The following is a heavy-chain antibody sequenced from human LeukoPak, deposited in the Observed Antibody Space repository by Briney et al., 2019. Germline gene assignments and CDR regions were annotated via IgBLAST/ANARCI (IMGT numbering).Heavy chain of an antibody. D-gene: IGHD3-22*01. CDR2: MCYSGST. CDR3: ARQYYDSTGYYYFDN. V-gene: IGHV4-39*01. CDR1: GDAITGSSYY. J-gene: IGHJ4*02. Sequence: SETLSLTCTVSGDAITGSSYYWGWIRQPPGKGLEWIGSMCYSGSTFSNPSLRSRVNMSADTSKNQFSLKLSSVTAADTAVYYCARQYYDSTGYYYFDNWGQGTQVTVSS.